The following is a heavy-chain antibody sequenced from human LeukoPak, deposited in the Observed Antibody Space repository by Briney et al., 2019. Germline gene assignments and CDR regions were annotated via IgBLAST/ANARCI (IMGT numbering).Heavy chain of an antibody. CDR1: GGSIRYYY. J-gene: IGHJ4*02. D-gene: IGHD2-15*01. Sequence: SETLSLTCTVSGGSIRYYYWSWVRQSPGKGLEWVGYIYYNGSTNYNPSLKSRVTISVDMSKNQFSLKMSSVTAADTAVYYCARKGGLFDYWGQGRLVTVSS. CDR2: IYYNGST. V-gene: IGHV4-59*01. CDR3: ARKGGLFDY.